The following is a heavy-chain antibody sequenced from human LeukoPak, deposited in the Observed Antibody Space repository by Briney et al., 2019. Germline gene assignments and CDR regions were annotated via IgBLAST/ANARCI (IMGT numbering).Heavy chain of an antibody. Sequence: GGSLRLSCAASGFTFSGYAMSWVRQAPGKGLEWVSAISGSGGSTYYADSVKGRFTISRDNSKNALYLQMNSLRAEDTAVYYCAKWRGVVVAASYSGYFDYWGQGTLVTVSS. CDR2: ISGSGGST. V-gene: IGHV3-23*01. D-gene: IGHD2-15*01. J-gene: IGHJ4*02. CDR1: GFTFSGYA. CDR3: AKWRGVVVAASYSGYFDY.